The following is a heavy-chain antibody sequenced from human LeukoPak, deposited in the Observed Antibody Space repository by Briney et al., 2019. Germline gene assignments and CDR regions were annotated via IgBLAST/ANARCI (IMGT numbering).Heavy chain of an antibody. D-gene: IGHD3-16*02. CDR3: ARQRRHGTFRENYRYIGPLFDF. Sequence: PSETLSLTCTVSGDSISSYYWSWIRQPPGKGLEWIGYIYYSGSTNYNPSLKSRVTISVDTAKNLFSLNLTSVTAADTAVYYCARQRRHGTFRENYRYIGPLFDFWGQGTLVTVSS. CDR1: GDSISSYY. V-gene: IGHV4-59*08. CDR2: IYYSGST. J-gene: IGHJ4*02.